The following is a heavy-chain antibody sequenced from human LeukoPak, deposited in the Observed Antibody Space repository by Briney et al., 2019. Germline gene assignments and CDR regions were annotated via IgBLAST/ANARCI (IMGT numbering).Heavy chain of an antibody. J-gene: IGHJ4*02. V-gene: IGHV1-2*02. D-gene: IGHD3-10*01. Sequence: ASVKVSCKASGYTFTGYYMHWVRQAPGQGLEGMGWINPNSGGTNYAQKFQGRVTMTRDTSISTAYMELSRLRSDDTAVYYCARPRALLWFGENSFDYWGQGTLVTVSS. CDR1: GYTFTGYY. CDR2: INPNSGGT. CDR3: ARPRALLWFGENSFDY.